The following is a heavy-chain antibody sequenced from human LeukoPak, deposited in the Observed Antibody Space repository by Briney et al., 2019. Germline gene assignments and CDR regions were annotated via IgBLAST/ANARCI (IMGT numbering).Heavy chain of an antibody. CDR3: ARTSDYDSSGYHTTFDY. CDR2: ISAYNGNT. V-gene: IGHV1-18*01. D-gene: IGHD3-22*01. Sequence: GASVKVSCKASGYTFTSYGISWVRQAPGQGLEWMGWISAYNGNTNYAQKLQGRVTMTTDTSTSTAYMELRSLRSDDTAVYYCARTSDYDSSGYHTTFDYWGQGTLVTVSS. J-gene: IGHJ4*02. CDR1: GYTFTSYG.